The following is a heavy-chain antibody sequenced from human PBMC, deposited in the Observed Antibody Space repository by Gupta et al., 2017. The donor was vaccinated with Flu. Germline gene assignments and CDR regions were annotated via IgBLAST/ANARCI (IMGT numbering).Heavy chain of an antibody. D-gene: IGHD3-3*01. CDR3: AKGPYYDFWSGHCYFDY. Sequence: MHWVRQGPGRGLEWVSGINWNSGSIAYADSVKGRFTISRENAKNSLYLQMNSLGAEDTALDYCAKGPYYDFWSGHCYFDYWGQGTLVTVAS. V-gene: IGHV3-9*01. J-gene: IGHJ4*02. CDR2: INWNSGSI.